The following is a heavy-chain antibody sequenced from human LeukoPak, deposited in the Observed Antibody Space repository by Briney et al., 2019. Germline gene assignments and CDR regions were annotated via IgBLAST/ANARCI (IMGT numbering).Heavy chain of an antibody. CDR3: ARDRNYYDSRDPPGAY. J-gene: IGHJ4*02. CDR1: GFTFSSYS. D-gene: IGHD3-22*01. CDR2: ISSGSIYI. Sequence: GGSLRLSCAASGFTFSSYSMNWVRQTPGKGLEWVSSISSGSIYISYADSMKGRFTISRDNAKSTLYLQMNSLRAEDTAVYYCARDRNYYDSRDPPGAYWGQGTLVTVSS. V-gene: IGHV3-21*01.